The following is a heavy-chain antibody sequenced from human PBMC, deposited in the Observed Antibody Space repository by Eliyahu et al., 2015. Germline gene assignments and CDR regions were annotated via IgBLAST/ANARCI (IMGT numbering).Heavy chain of an antibody. Sequence: QVQLQQWGAGLLKPSETLSLTCAVYGGSFSGYYWSWIRQPPGKGLEWIGEINHSGSTNYNPSLKSRVTISVDTSKNQFSLKLSSVTAADTAVYYCARVVFSGDIVVVVAATKKYYYMDVWGKGTTVTVSS. D-gene: IGHD2-15*01. CDR2: INHSGST. J-gene: IGHJ6*03. V-gene: IGHV4-34*01. CDR1: GGSFSGYY. CDR3: ARVVFSGDIVVVVAATKKYYYMDV.